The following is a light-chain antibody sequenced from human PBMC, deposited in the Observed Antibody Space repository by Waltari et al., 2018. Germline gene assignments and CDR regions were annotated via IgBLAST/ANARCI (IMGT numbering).Light chain of an antibody. CDR1: QSVSTY. J-gene: IGKJ3*01. CDR2: TAS. Sequence: DIQMTQSPSSLSASVVDRVTTTCRASQSVSTYLNWYQQKPGKAPKLLIYTASSLQSGVPSRFSGSGSGTDFTLTISSLQPEDSATYYCQQSYTIPSFTFGPGTKVDIK. V-gene: IGKV1-39*01. CDR3: QQSYTIPSFT.